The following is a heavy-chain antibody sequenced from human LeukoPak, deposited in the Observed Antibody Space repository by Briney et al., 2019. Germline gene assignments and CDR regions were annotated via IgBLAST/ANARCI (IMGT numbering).Heavy chain of an antibody. V-gene: IGHV3-30-3*01. CDR1: GFTFSSYA. D-gene: IGHD5-18*01. CDR2: ISYDGSNK. CDR3: AREFRGYSYGMDY. Sequence: GRSLRLSCAASGFTFSSYAMHWVRQAPGKGLEWVAVISYDGSNKYYADSVKGRFTISRDNSKNTLYLQMNSLRAEDTAVYHCAREFRGYSYGMDYWGQGTLVTVSS. J-gene: IGHJ4*02.